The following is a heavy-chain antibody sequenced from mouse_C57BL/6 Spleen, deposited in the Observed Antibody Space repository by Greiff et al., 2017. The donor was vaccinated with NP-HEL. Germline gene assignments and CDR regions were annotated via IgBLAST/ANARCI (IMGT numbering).Heavy chain of an antibody. CDR1: GYTFTSYW. J-gene: IGHJ4*01. V-gene: IGHV1-72*01. CDR2: IDPNSGGT. CDR3: ASISPYYAMDY. Sequence: QVQLKQPGAELVKPGASVKLSCKASGYTFTSYWMHWVKQRPGRGLEWIGRIDPNSGGTKYNEKFKSKATLTVDKPSSTAYMQLSSLTSEDSAVYYCASISPYYAMDYWGQGTSVTVSS.